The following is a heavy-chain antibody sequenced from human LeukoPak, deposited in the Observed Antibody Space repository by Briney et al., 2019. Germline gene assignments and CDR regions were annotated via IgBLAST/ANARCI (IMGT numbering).Heavy chain of an antibody. D-gene: IGHD3-22*01. CDR2: ISHTGGT. J-gene: IGHJ4*02. CDR3: ARGAQFYYDTSGYFDY. Sequence: PSETLSLTCTVSGGSISSPSYSWSWIRQSAGKGLEWIGYISHTGGTLDNPSLTSRVTMSLDGSRSQFSLRLSSVTAADTAVYYCARGAQFYYDTSGYFDYWGQGILVTVSS. CDR1: GGSISSPSYS. V-gene: IGHV4-30-2*06.